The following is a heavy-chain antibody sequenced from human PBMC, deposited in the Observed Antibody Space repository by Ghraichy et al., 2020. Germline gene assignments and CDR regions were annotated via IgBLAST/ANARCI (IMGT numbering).Heavy chain of an antibody. CDR3: ARGWGRFDY. CDR2: IKYDGSAE. J-gene: IGHJ4*02. V-gene: IGHV3-7*01. Sequence: GGSLRLSCAASGFAYNGFSMNWVRQAPGKGLEWVAYIKYDGSAEYYVDSVKGRFAISRDNAKNSLFLQMNRLTAEDTAVYYCARGWGRFDYWGQGTLVTVSS. D-gene: IGHD3-16*01. CDR1: GFAYNGFS.